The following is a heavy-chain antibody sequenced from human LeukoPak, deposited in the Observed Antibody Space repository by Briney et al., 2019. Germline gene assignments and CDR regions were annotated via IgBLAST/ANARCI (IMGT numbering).Heavy chain of an antibody. J-gene: IGHJ3*02. V-gene: IGHV4-31*03. CDR2: IYYSGSA. CDR3: ARDFPWTTHAFDI. CDR1: GGSISSGGYY. D-gene: IGHD4-17*01. Sequence: SETLSLTCTVSGGSISSGGYYWSWIRQHPGKGLEWIGYIYYSGSAYYNPSLKSRVTISVDTSKNQFSLKLSSVTAADTAVYYCARDFPWTTHAFDIWGQGTMVTVSS.